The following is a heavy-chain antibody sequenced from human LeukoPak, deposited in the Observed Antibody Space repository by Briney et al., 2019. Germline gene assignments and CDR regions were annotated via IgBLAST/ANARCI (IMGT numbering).Heavy chain of an antibody. D-gene: IGHD4-17*01. Sequence: SGTLSLTCAVSGGSISSSNWWSWVRQPPGKGLEWIGEIYHSGSTNYNPSLKNRGTISVDKSKNQFSLKLSSVTAADTAVYYCARADGDYAFDFWGQGTLVTVSS. CDR1: GGSISSSNW. J-gene: IGHJ4*02. V-gene: IGHV4-4*02. CDR3: ARADGDYAFDF. CDR2: IYHSGST.